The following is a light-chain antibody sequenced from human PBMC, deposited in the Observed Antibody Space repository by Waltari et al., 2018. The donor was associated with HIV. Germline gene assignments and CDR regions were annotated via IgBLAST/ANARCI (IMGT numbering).Light chain of an antibody. J-gene: IGLJ1*01. CDR3: GADLGSGSNFVYV. Sequence: QPVLTQPPSASASLGASVTLTCTLSSGDRHDTVDWYQPRPGKGPRCVMRGGTGGIVGSKGDGIPDRFSVLGSGLNRYLTIKNIQEEDESDYHCGADLGSGSNFVYVFGTGTKVTVL. CDR1: SGDRHDT. V-gene: IGLV9-49*01. CDR2: GGTGGIVG.